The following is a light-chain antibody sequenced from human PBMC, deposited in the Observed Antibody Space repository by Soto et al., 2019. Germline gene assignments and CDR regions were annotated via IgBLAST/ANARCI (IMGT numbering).Light chain of an antibody. J-gene: IGLJ1*01. V-gene: IGLV2-8*01. Sequence: QSVLTQPPSASGSPGQSITISCTGTSGDVGSYDFVSWYQHHPGKAPKLIIYEVSQRPSGVPDRFSGSKSGNTASLAVSWRQAAAEAHYFCSSSSTRNTLVFGTGTKLTV. CDR2: EVS. CDR1: SGDVGSYDF. CDR3: SSSSTRNTLV.